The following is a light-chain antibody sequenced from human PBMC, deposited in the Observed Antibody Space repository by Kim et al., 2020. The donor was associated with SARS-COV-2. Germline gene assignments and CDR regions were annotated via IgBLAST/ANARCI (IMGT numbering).Light chain of an antibody. CDR1: ESLGTW. V-gene: IGKV1-5*01. CDR3: QQYNTFSGT. CDR2: DAS. Sequence: ASVGDRVTITCRASESLGTWLAWYQQKPGQAPKLLIYDASSLESGVPSRFSGSGSGTEFTLTISSLQPDDFATYYGQQYNTFSGTFGQGTKVEIK. J-gene: IGKJ1*01.